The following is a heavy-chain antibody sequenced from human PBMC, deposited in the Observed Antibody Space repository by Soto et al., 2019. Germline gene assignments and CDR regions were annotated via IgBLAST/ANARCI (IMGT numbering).Heavy chain of an antibody. D-gene: IGHD6-6*01. CDR3: AREYRSSSGRFDN. CDR2: VIPIFGTP. J-gene: IGHJ4*02. Sequence: SVKVSCKASGGSFSSYAISWVRQAPGQGLEWMGGVIPIFGTPTYAQKFQGRVTITADESTSTAYMELSSLRSEDTAVYYCAREYRSSSGRFDNWGQGTLVTVSS. V-gene: IGHV1-69*13. CDR1: GGSFSSYA.